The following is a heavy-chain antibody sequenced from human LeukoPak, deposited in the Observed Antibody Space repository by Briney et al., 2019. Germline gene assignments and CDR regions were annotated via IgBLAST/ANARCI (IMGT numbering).Heavy chain of an antibody. CDR3: ARDRTGGSSWWVY. Sequence: GASVKVSCKASGYTFTSYGISWVRQAPGRALEWMGWISVYNGNRNYAQKLQGRVTMTTDTSTSTAYMELRSLRSDDTAVYYCARDRTGGSSWWVYWGQGTLVTVSS. CDR2: ISVYNGNR. J-gene: IGHJ4*02. V-gene: IGHV1-18*01. D-gene: IGHD6-13*01. CDR1: GYTFTSYG.